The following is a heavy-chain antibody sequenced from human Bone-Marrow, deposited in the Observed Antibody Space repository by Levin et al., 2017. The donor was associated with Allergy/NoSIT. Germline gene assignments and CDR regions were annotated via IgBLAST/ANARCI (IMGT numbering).Heavy chain of an antibody. CDR3: ARGGTTVVTPSDY. J-gene: IGHJ4*02. Sequence: GESLKISCKASGYTFTSYDINWVRQATGQGLEWMGWMNPNSGNTGYAQKFQGRVTMTRNTSISTAYMELSSLRSEDTAVYYCARGGTTVVTPSDYWGQGTLVTVSS. V-gene: IGHV1-8*01. D-gene: IGHD4-23*01. CDR1: GYTFTSYD. CDR2: MNPNSGNT.